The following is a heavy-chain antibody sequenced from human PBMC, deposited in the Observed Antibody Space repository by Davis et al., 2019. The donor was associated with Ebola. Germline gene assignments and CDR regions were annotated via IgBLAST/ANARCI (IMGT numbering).Heavy chain of an antibody. J-gene: IGHJ5*02. CDR2: IYYSGST. V-gene: IGHV4-30-4*01. CDR1: GGSISSGDYY. Sequence: MPSETLSLTCTVSGGSISSGDYYWSWIRQPPGKGLEWIGYIYYSGSTYYNPSLKSRVTISVDTSKNQFSLKLSSVTAADTAVYYCARALRGGRYDFWSRRYNWFDPWGQGTLVTVSS. D-gene: IGHD3-3*01. CDR3: ARALRGGRYDFWSRRYNWFDP.